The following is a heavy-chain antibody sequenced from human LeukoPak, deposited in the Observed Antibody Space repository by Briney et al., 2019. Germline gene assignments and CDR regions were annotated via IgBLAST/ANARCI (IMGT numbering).Heavy chain of an antibody. CDR3: ARHVVAVGFDY. CDR1: GFTFSSYE. J-gene: IGHJ4*02. CDR2: IGSSDSTT. Sequence: GGSLRLSCVASGFTFSSYEMNWVRQAPGKGLEWLSYIGSSDSTTHYADSVKGRFTISRDNAKNSLYLQMNSLRVEDTAVYYCARHVVAVGFDYWGQGTLVTVSS. D-gene: IGHD3-22*01. V-gene: IGHV3-48*03.